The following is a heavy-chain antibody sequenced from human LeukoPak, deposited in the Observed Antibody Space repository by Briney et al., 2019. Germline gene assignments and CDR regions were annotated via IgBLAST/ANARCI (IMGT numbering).Heavy chain of an antibody. J-gene: IGHJ5*02. CDR2: INTNTGNP. CDR1: GYTFTSYA. V-gene: IGHV7-4-1*02. Sequence: ASVKVSCKASGYTFTSYAMNWVRQAPGQGLEWMGWINTNTGNPTYAQGFTGRFVFSLDTSVSTAYLQISSLKAEDTAVYYCARGPPPWLFSFGNWFDPWGQGTLVTVSS. CDR3: ARGPPPWLFSFGNWFDP. D-gene: IGHD3-22*01.